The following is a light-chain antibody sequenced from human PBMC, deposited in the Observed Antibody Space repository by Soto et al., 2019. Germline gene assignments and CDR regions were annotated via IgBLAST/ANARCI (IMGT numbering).Light chain of an antibody. J-gene: IGKJ2*01. CDR3: QQSYSTPYP. V-gene: IGKV1-39*01. Sequence: DIQMTQSPSSLSASVGDRVTITCRASQSISTYLSWYQQNPGKAPKLLIFAASNLQSGVPSRFSGSGSGTGFTLTISSLQPEDFATYYCQQSYSTPYPFGQGTNLDI. CDR1: QSISTY. CDR2: AAS.